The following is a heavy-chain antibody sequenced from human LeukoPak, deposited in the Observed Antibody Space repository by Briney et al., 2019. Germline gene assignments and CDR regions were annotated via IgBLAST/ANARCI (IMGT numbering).Heavy chain of an antibody. V-gene: IGHV3-11*04. J-gene: IGHJ4*02. D-gene: IGHD1-26*01. CDR3: AKDRSGSYSQGLDY. CDR2: ISSSGNTI. CDR1: GFTFSDYF. Sequence: PGGSLRLSCAISGFTFSDYFMNWIRQAPGKGLEWVSYISSSGNTIYYADSVKGRFTISRDNTKNSLYLQMDSLRAEDTAVYYCAKDRSGSYSQGLDYWGQGTLVTVSS.